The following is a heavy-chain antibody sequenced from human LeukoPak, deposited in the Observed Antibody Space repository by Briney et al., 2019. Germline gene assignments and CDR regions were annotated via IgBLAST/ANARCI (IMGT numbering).Heavy chain of an antibody. V-gene: IGHV3-43*02. CDR2: ISGDGGST. CDR1: GFTFDDYV. J-gene: IGHJ3*02. D-gene: IGHD3-22*01. Sequence: PGGSLRLSCAASGFTFDDYVMHWVRQAPGKGLEWVSLISGDGGSTYYADSVTGRFTISRDNSKNTLYLQMNSLRAEDTAVYYCAKDHDDSSGYYYAAFDIWGQGTMVTVSS. CDR3: AKDHDDSSGYYYAAFDI.